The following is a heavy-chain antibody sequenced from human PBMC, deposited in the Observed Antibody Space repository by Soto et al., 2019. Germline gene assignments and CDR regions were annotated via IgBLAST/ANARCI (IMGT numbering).Heavy chain of an antibody. CDR2: IIPIFGTA. CDR1: GDTFSSYA. J-gene: IGHJ6*02. V-gene: IGHV1-69*01. CDR3: ARDGSGYRSRASPMDV. D-gene: IGHD3-22*01. Sequence: QVQLVQSGAEVKKPGSSVKVSCKASGDTFSSYAISWVRQAPGQGLEWMGGIIPIFGTANYAQKFQGRVTMTADDSTSTAYMELSSLRSEDTAVYYCARDGSGYRSRASPMDVWGQGTTVTVSS.